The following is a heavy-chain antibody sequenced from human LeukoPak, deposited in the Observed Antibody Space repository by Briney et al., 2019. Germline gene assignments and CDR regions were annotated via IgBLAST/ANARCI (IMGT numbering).Heavy chain of an antibody. CDR2: ISYDGGNK. CDR1: GFTFSSYA. CDR3: ASLYCSSTSCQQL. D-gene: IGHD2-2*01. J-gene: IGHJ4*02. Sequence: GRSLRLSCAASGFTFSSYAMHWVRQAPGKGLEWVAVISYDGGNKYYADSVKGRFTISRDNSKNTLYLEMNSLRAEDTAVYYCASLYCSSTSCQQLWGQGTLVTVSS. V-gene: IGHV3-30-3*01.